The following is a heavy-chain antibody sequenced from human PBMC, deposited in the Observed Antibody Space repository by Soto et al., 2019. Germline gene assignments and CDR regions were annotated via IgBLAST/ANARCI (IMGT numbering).Heavy chain of an antibody. CDR2: ISNEGRNK. V-gene: IGHV3-30-3*01. CDR3: ARAELDEYSGLKSYWRPFES. J-gene: IGHJ4*02. Sequence: PGRSWRLPGGASGINFSASTLRWVRQTQGEALRWVANISNEGRNKDCADPVKGRLTITRDYSRNTVSLQISSLRYDEAGVFYCARAELDEYSGLKSYWRPFESWGQGTLVTFS. CDR1: GINFSAST. D-gene: IGHD3-10*01.